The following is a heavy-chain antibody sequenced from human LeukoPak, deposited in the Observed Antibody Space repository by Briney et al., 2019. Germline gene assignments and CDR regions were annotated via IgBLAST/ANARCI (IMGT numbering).Heavy chain of an antibody. J-gene: IGHJ4*02. CDR2: IYSSGST. CDR3: ASTGYSSSFDY. Sequence: GGSLRLSCAASGFTVSSNYMSWVRQAPGKGLEWVSVIYSSGSTYYADSVKGRFTISRDNSKNTLYLQMNSLRAEDTAVYYCASTGYSSSFDYWGQGTLVTVSS. V-gene: IGHV3-53*01. D-gene: IGHD6-13*01. CDR1: GFTVSSNY.